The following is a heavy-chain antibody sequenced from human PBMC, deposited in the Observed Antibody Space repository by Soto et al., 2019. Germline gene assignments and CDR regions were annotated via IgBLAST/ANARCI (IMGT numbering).Heavy chain of an antibody. V-gene: IGHV4-30-4*01. CDR1: GGSISSGDYY. CDR3: ARDRVPYYYDRSGYSPDWYFDL. J-gene: IGHJ2*01. Sequence: QVQLQESGPGLVKPSQTLSLTCTVSGGSISSGDYYWSWIRQPPGKGLEWIGYIYYSGSTYYNPSLKRRVTISVDTTKIQFSLKLSSVTAADTAVYYCARDRVPYYYDRSGYSPDWYFDLWGRGTLVTVSS. CDR2: IYYSGST. D-gene: IGHD3-22*01.